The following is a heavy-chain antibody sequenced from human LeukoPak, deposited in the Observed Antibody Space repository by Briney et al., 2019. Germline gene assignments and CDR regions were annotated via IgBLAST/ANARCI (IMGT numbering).Heavy chain of an antibody. J-gene: IGHJ5*02. D-gene: IGHD5-18*01. V-gene: IGHV4-34*01. CDR1: GGSFSGYY. CDR3: ARAGLGYSYGFSRPKNWFDP. CDR2: INHSGST. Sequence: SETLSLTCAVYGGSFSGYYWSWIRQPPGKGLEWIGEINHSGSTNYNPSLKSRVTISVDTSKNQFSLKLSSVTAADTAVYYCARAGLGYSYGFSRPKNWFDPWGQGTLVTVSS.